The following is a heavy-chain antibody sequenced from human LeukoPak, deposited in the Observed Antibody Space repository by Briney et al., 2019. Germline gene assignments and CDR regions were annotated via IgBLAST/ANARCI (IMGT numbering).Heavy chain of an antibody. CDR1: GFPFRSYA. V-gene: IGHV3-33*01. CDR3: ARGRDEYSSSPHES. D-gene: IGHD6-6*01. J-gene: IGHJ4*02. Sequence: GGPLRLSCLPSGFPFRSYAIHGFGQAPAKGLEWVAVIWSDGSTKFYADSVKGRFTISRDDSKNTLSLQMNILRADDTGVYYCARGRDEYSSSPHESWGQGTLVTVSS. CDR2: IWSDGSTK.